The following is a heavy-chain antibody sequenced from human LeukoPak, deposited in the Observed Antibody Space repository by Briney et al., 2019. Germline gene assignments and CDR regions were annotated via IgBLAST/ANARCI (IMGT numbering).Heavy chain of an antibody. Sequence: PAGYLRLSCAASGFTFSSYSMNWVRQAPGKGLEWVSSMSINSGLKYHADSVKGRFTISRDNAKNSLYLQMNSLKAEESAVYYCAREFEYRTSGAGYWGQGTLVTVSS. CDR2: MSINSGLK. D-gene: IGHD6-6*01. CDR1: GFTFSSYS. V-gene: IGHV3-21*01. CDR3: AREFEYRTSGAGY. J-gene: IGHJ4*02.